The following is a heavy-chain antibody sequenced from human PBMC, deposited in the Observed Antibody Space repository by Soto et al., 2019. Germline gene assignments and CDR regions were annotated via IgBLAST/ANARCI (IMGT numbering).Heavy chain of an antibody. CDR1: GYTVTSYG. CDR2: ISAYNGNT. J-gene: IGHJ5*02. D-gene: IGHD2-15*01. V-gene: IGHV1-18*01. Sequence: QVQLVQSGAEVKKPGASVKVSCKASGYTVTSYGISWVRQAPGQGREWMGWISAYNGNTNYAQKHQCRVTMTTDTYTSTAYMELRSLRSDDTAVYYCASGCSGGSCYLGFDPWGQGTLVTVSS. CDR3: ASGCSGGSCYLGFDP.